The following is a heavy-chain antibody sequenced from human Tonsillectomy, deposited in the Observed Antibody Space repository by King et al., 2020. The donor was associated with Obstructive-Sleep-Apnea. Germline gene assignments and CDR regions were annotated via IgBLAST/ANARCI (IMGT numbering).Heavy chain of an antibody. CDR2: ISYSGNT. Sequence: VQLQESGPGLVKPSQTLSLTCTVSGGSITSGTYYWGWSRQHPGKGPEWIGVISYSGNTFYNPSLKSRVTISVEASETQFSLSLESVTVADTAVYYCSRSTEYSNFETYWGQGSLVTVS. V-gene: IGHV4-31*03. CDR1: GGSITSGTYY. CDR3: SRSTEYSNFETY. J-gene: IGHJ4*02. D-gene: IGHD4-11*01.